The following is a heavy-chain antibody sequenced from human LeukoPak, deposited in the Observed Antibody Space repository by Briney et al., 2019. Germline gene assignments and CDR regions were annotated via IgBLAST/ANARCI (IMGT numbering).Heavy chain of an antibody. D-gene: IGHD2-2*01. J-gene: IGHJ4*02. CDR1: GASTSSDY. V-gene: IGHV4-59*01. CDR2: IYYSGST. Sequence: SETLSLTCTVSGASTSSDYWSWIRQPPGKGLEWIGYIYYSGSTNYNPSLESRLTISVDTSKNQFSLKLSSVTAADTAVYYCAREYCSSSCYFDYWGQGTLVTVSS. CDR3: AREYCSSSCYFDY.